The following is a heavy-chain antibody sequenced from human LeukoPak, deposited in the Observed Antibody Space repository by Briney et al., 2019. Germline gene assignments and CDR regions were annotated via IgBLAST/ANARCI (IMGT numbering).Heavy chain of an antibody. V-gene: IGHV3-15*01. D-gene: IGHD4-17*01. CDR2: IKSKTDGGTT. CDR1: GFSFSNAW. J-gene: IGHJ4*02. Sequence: GGSLRLSCAASGFSFSNAWMSWVRQAPGKGLEWVGRIKSKTDGGTTDYAAPVKGRFTIPRDDSKNTLYLQMNSLKTDDTAVYYCTTAIYGEVDYRGQGTLVTVSS. CDR3: TTAIYGEVDY.